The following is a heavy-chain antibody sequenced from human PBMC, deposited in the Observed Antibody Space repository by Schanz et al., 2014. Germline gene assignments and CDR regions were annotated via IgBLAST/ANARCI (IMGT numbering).Heavy chain of an antibody. J-gene: IGHJ4*02. Sequence: EVQLLESGGGLIQPGGSLRLSCAASGFIFGSSVMAWVRQAPGKGLEWVSGITGASDHIDYAESVKGRFTISRDNAKNSLYLQMNSLRPEDTAVYYCARGGFGEVSYFDYWGQGTLVTVSS. CDR1: GFIFGSSV. D-gene: IGHD3-10*01. CDR2: ITGASDHI. CDR3: ARGGFGEVSYFDY. V-gene: IGHV3-21*01.